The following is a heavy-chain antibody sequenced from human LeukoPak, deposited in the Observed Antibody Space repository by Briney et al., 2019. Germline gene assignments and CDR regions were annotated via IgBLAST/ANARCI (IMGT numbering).Heavy chain of an antibody. CDR2: INSDGSHT. V-gene: IGHV3-74*01. CDR3: ARELNGYGYYFFDY. Sequence: SGGSLRLSCAASGFTFSSYWMDWVRQAPGKGLVWVSRINSDGSHTNYADSVKGRFTISRDNAKNTLYLQMNGLGAEDTAVYYCARELNGYGYYFFDYWGPGTLVTVSS. CDR1: GFTFSSYW. J-gene: IGHJ4*02. D-gene: IGHD3-16*01.